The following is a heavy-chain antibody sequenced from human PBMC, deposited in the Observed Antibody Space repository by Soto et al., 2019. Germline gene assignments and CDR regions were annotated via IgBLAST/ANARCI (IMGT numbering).Heavy chain of an antibody. CDR2: IYYSGST. J-gene: IGHJ4*02. CDR1: GGSISSYY. D-gene: IGHD5-12*01. Sequence: QVQLQESGPGLVKPSETLSLTCTVSGGSISSYYWSWIRQPPGKGLEWIGYIYYSGSTNYNPSLKRRLTISADTSKNQFSLQLSSVTAADTAVYYCARRWGYTFDYWGQGTLVTVSS. CDR3: ARRWGYTFDY. V-gene: IGHV4-59*08.